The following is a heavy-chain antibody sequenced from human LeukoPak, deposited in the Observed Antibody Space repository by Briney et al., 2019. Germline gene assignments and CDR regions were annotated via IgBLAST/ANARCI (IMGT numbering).Heavy chain of an antibody. J-gene: IGHJ3*01. CDR1: GFTFSNYC. Sequence: GGSLRLSCAASGFTFSNYCMHWVRQAPGRWLVWVSRSISDGSSTSYADSVKGRFTIFRDNAKNTLYLQMNSLRAEDKAVYYCAREDVDIAVAASRAFSQWGQGTMVTVS. V-gene: IGHV3-74*01. CDR3: AREDVDIAVAASRAFSQ. CDR2: SISDGSST. D-gene: IGHD6-19*01.